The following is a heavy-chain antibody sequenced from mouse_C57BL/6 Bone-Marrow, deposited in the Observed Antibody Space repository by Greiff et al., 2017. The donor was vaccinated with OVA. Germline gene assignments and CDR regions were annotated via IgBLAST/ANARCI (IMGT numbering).Heavy chain of an antibody. Sequence: VKLVESGPGLVAPSQCLTITCTVSGFSLTSYAISWVRQPPGKGLEWIGVICTGGGTNYYTALRSSLIISNDNSKSQVFLKTNSMATDDTARYYCARKGAMDYWGQGTSVTVSS. J-gene: IGHJ4*01. CDR2: ICTGGGT. V-gene: IGHV2-9-1*01. CDR1: GFSLTSYA. CDR3: ARKGAMDY.